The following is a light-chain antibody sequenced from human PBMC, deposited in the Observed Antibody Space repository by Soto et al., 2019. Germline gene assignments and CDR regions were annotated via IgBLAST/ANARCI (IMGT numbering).Light chain of an antibody. Sequence: DIVMTQTPFSLSVTPGQPASISCKSSQSLLHSNGKTYLYWFLQKPGQPPQLLIYEVSNRFSGVTDRFSGSGSGTDFTLKISRVQAEDVGVYYCTQALQTPPTFGQGTKVEIK. V-gene: IGKV2D-29*01. CDR1: QSLLHSNGKTY. CDR2: EVS. CDR3: TQALQTPPT. J-gene: IGKJ1*01.